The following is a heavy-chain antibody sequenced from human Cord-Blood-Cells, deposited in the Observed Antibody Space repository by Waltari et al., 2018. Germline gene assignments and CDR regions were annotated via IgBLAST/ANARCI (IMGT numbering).Heavy chain of an antibody. CDR3: ARGGSLGIINSLSWYFDL. Sequence: QVQLVQSGAEVKKPGASVKVSCKASGYTFTGYYIHWVGQAPANGLEWMGWINPNSGGTNYAQKFQGRVTMTRDTSISTAYMELSRLRSDDTAVYYCARGGSLGIINSLSWYFDLWGRGTLVTVSS. D-gene: IGHD3-16*01. J-gene: IGHJ2*01. CDR1: GYTFTGYY. V-gene: IGHV1-2*02. CDR2: INPNSGGT.